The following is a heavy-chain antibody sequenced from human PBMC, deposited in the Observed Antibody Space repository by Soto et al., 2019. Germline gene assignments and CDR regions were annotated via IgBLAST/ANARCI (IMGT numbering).Heavy chain of an antibody. CDR1: GYSFTSYW. J-gene: IGHJ3*02. Sequence: GESLKIYCNSSGYSFTSYWIDWVRQMPGKGLEWMGIIYPGDSDTRYSPSFQGQVTISADKSISTAYLQWSSLKASDTAMYYCARRKSDFWSGSGAFDIWGQGTMVTVS. CDR3: ARRKSDFWSGSGAFDI. V-gene: IGHV5-51*01. D-gene: IGHD3-3*01. CDR2: IYPGDSDT.